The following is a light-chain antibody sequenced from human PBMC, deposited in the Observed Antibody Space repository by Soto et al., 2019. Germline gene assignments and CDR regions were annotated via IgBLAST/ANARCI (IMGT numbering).Light chain of an antibody. Sequence: EIVMTQSPATLSVTPGARATLSCRASQSVSSNLAWYQQKPGQAPRLLIYGASTRATGIPARFSGSGSGTELTLNISSLQSEDFAVYYCQQDTHWLLFGQVTKVEI. CDR2: GAS. CDR3: QQDTHWLL. J-gene: IGKJ1*01. CDR1: QSVSSN. V-gene: IGKV3-15*01.